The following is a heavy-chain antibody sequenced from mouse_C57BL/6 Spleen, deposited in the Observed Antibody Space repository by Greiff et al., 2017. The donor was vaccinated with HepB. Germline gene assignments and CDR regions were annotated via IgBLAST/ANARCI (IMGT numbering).Heavy chain of an antibody. CDR3: AREGILRLWYFDV. CDR1: GYTFTSYW. D-gene: IGHD1-2*01. J-gene: IGHJ1*03. Sequence: QVQLQQPGAELVRPGSSVKLSCKASGYTFTSYWMHWVKQRPIQGLEWIGNIDPSDSETHSNQKFKDKATLTVDKSSSTAYMQLSSLTSEDSAVYCCAREGILRLWYFDVWGTGTTVTVSS. V-gene: IGHV1-52*01. CDR2: IDPSDSET.